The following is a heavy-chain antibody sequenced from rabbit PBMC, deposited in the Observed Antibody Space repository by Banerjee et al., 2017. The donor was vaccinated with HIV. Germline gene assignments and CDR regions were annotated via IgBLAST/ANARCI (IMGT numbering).Heavy chain of an antibody. CDR2: INTGSGSA. V-gene: IGHV1S45*01. CDR1: GFPFSSGYY. J-gene: IGHJ4*01. D-gene: IGHD4-1*01. Sequence: QEQLVESGGDLVKPGASLTLTCTASGFPFSSGYYMCWVRQAPGKGLELIGYINTGSGSADYASWVNGRFTISKTSSTTVTLQMTSLTAADTATYFCAISLDSSDWGIFNLWGPGTLVTVS. CDR3: AISLDSSDWGIFNL.